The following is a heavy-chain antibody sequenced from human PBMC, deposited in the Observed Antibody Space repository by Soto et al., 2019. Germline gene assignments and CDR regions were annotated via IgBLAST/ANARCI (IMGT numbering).Heavy chain of an antibody. V-gene: IGHV3-15*01. CDR2: IKSNTDGGTT. Sequence: GGSLRLSCAASGFTFSNAWMSWVRQAPGKGLEWVGLIKSNTDGGTTDYAAPVKGRFTISRDDSKNTLYLQMNSLKTEDTAVYYCIFITMIRGVLGYWGQGTLVTV. CDR1: GFTFSNAW. D-gene: IGHD3-10*01. CDR3: IFITMIRGVLGY. J-gene: IGHJ4*02.